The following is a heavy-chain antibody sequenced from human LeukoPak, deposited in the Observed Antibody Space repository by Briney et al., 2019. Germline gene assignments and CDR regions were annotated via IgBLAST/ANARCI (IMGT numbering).Heavy chain of an antibody. CDR3: ARSQNYYGSGDY. J-gene: IGHJ4*02. CDR2: IYYTGKT. CDR1: GDSVSNGSYY. D-gene: IGHD3-10*01. Sequence: SETLSLTCTVSGDSVSNGSYYWSWLRQPPGKALEWIGYIYYTGKTYYNPSLEGRVTILVDTSRNHFSVKLSSVTAADTAVYYCARSQNYYGSGDYWSQGTLVTVSS. V-gene: IGHV4-61*03.